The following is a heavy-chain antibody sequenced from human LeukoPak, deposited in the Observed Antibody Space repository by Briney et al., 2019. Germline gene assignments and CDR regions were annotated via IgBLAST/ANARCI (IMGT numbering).Heavy chain of an antibody. V-gene: IGHV1-2*02. Sequence: ASVKVSCKASGCTFTGYYMHWVRQAPGQGLEWMGWINPNSGGTNYAQKFQGRVTMTRDTSISTAYMELSRLRSDDTAVYYCAGLRYYDSSGYFNRLYAFDIWGQGTMVTVSS. CDR2: INPNSGGT. CDR1: GCTFTGYY. D-gene: IGHD3-22*01. CDR3: AGLRYYDSSGYFNRLYAFDI. J-gene: IGHJ3*02.